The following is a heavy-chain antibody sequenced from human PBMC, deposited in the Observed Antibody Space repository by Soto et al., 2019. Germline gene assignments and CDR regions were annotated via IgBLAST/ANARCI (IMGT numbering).Heavy chain of an antibody. CDR1: GGSISSGDYY. CDR2: IYYSGRT. V-gene: IGHV4-39*01. J-gene: IGHJ4*02. CDR3: ARRLRWRQAPGDS. D-gene: IGHD6-19*01. Sequence: SETLSLTCTVSGGSISSGDYYWRWFRQPPGKGLEWIGSIYYSGRTYYNPSLKSRVTVSVDTSKNQFPLNPSSVPAAETAVYYCARRLRWRQAPGDSWGQGTLVTVSS.